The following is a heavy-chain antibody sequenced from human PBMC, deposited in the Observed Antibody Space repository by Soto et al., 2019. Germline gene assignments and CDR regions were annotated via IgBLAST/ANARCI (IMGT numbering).Heavy chain of an antibody. CDR3: ATHCSSTSCYYTFDP. CDR2: INNYGST. J-gene: IGHJ5*02. D-gene: IGHD2-2*01. CDR1: GGSFSSYY. Sequence: QVQLQQWGAGLLKPSETLSLTCAVYGGSFSSYYWSWIRQPPGKGLEWIGQINNYGSTDYNPSLKSRVTISVDTSKNHFSLRLSSVTAADTAMYYCATHCSSTSCYYTFDPWGQGTLVTVSS. V-gene: IGHV4-34*01.